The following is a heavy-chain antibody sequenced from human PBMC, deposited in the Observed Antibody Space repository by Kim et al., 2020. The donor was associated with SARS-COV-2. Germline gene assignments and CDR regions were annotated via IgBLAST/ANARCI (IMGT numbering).Heavy chain of an antibody. CDR3: ARGSRGVEMATILSY. V-gene: IGHV3-7*03. J-gene: IGHJ4*02. D-gene: IGHD5-12*01. CDR2: IKQDGSEK. Sequence: GGSLRLSCAASGFTFSSYWMSWVRQAAGKGLEWVANIKQDGSEKYYVDSVKGRFTISRDNAKNSLYLQMNSLRAEDTAVYYCARGSRGVEMATILSYWGQGTLVTVSS. CDR1: GFTFSSYW.